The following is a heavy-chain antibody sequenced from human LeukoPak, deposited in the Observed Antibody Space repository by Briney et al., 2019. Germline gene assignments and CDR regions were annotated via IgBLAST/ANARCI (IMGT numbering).Heavy chain of an antibody. CDR2: INHSGST. J-gene: IGHJ6*03. CDR1: GGSFSGYY. D-gene: IGHD2-2*01. V-gene: IGHV4-34*01. Sequence: KPSETLSLTCAVYGGSFSGYYWSWIRQPPGKGLEWIGEINHSGSTNYNPSLKSRVTISVDTSKNQFSLKLSSVTAADTAVYYCARGRCSSTSCYRVGYYMDVWGKGITVTVSS. CDR3: ARGRCSSTSCYRVGYYMDV.